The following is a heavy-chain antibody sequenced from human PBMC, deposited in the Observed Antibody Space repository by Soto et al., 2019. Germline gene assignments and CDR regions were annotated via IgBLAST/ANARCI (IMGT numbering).Heavy chain of an antibody. CDR1: GFTFDDYA. CDR3: ARDILTGSGY. V-gene: IGHV3-9*01. CDR2: ISWNSGSI. J-gene: IGHJ4*02. Sequence: EVQLVESGGGLVQPGRSLRLSCAASGFTFDDYAMHWVRQAPGAGLEWVSGISWNSGSIGYADSVKGRFTISRDNAKNSLYLQMSSLRAEDTALYYCARDILTGSGYWGQGTLVTVSS. D-gene: IGHD3-9*01.